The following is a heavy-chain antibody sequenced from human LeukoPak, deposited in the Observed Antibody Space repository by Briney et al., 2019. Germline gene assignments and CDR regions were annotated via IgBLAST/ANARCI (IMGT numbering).Heavy chain of an antibody. V-gene: IGHV4-59*13. CDR2: IYYSGST. D-gene: IGHD1-1*01. CDR1: GVSISSDY. CDR3: AREAGIRDYYYGMDV. J-gene: IGHJ6*02. Sequence: SETLSLTCTVSGVSISSDYGSWIRQPPGKGMGGVGSIYYSGSTNYNPSLKSRVTISVDTSKTQFSLKLSSVTGAETAVYYCAREAGIRDYYYGMDVWGQGTTVTVSS.